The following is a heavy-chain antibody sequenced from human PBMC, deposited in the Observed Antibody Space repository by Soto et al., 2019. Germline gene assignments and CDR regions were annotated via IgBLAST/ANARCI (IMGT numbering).Heavy chain of an antibody. CDR1: GCTFSSYS. D-gene: IGHD3-3*01. CDR3: ARSRTIFGVVISGYGMDV. V-gene: IGHV3-21*01. CDR2: ISSSSSYI. J-gene: IGHJ6*02. Sequence: GSLRLSCGASGCTFSSYSMNWVRQATGKGLEWVSSISSSSSYIYYADSVKGRFTISRDNAKNSLYLQMNSLRAEDTAVYYCARSRTIFGVVISGYGMDVWGQGTMVTVSS.